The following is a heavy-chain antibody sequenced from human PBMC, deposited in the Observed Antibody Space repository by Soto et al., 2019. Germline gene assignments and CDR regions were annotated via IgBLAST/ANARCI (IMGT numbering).Heavy chain of an antibody. Sequence: GASVKVSYKASGYTFTTYYMHWVRQAPGQGLEGMGVINPSGGNTNYAERFQGRVTMASDTSTSTVYMELSSLRTDDTAVYYCARVVVPPTVPTSNRFDPWGQGTLVTVSS. J-gene: IGHJ5*02. V-gene: IGHV1-46*01. CDR2: INPSGGNT. CDR1: GYTFTTYY. CDR3: ARVVVPPTVPTSNRFDP. D-gene: IGHD4-17*01.